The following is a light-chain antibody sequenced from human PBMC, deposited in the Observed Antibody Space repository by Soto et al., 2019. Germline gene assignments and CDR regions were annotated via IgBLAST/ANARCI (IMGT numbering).Light chain of an antibody. V-gene: IGKV1-39*01. CDR3: QQSYSTPYT. Sequence: DIQMTHSPPSLSASVGARVTTTCRATQSISNYLNWYQQKPGKAPKLLIYGASSLESGVPSRFSGSGSGTDFTLTIASLQPEDFGTYYCQQSYSTPYTFGQGTILEIK. J-gene: IGKJ2*01. CDR1: QSISNY. CDR2: GAS.